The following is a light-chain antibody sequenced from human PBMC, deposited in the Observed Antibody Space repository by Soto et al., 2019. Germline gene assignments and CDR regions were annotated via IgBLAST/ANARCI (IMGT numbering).Light chain of an antibody. CDR3: QQYHIYSGT. CDR1: QNINKW. J-gene: IGKJ1*01. Sequence: DIQMTQSPSTLSASVRDTVTITCRASQNINKWLAWYQQRPGKPPNLLIYKASTLASGVPSRFSGSGSGTEFTLTINSLQPDDFATYYCQQYHIYSGTFGQGTKVDIK. CDR2: KAS. V-gene: IGKV1-5*03.